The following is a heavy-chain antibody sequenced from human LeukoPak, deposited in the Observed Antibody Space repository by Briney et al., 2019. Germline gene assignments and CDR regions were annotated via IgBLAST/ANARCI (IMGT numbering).Heavy chain of an antibody. CDR1: GFTFSSYS. J-gene: IGHJ6*04. V-gene: IGHV3-21*01. CDR2: ISSSSSYI. D-gene: IGHD3-22*01. CDR3: ARVPARFYYYDSSGYSGYYGMDV. Sequence: GGSLRLSCAASGFTFSSYSMNWVRQAPGKGLEWVSSISSSSSYIYYADSVKGRFTISRDNAKNSLYLQMNSLRAEDTAVYYWARVPARFYYYDSSGYSGYYGMDVWGKGTTVPVSS.